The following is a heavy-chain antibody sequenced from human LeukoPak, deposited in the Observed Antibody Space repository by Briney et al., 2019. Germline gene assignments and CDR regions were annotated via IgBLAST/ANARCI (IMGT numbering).Heavy chain of an antibody. CDR3: ARLDSSGYGYFDS. Sequence: SETLSPTCTVSDGSISSYYWNWIRQPPGKGLEWIGCIYYSGSTNYNPSLKSRVTISVDTSKNQFSLRLSSVTAADTAVYYCARLDSSGYGYFDSWGQGTLVTVSS. V-gene: IGHV4-59*01. CDR2: IYYSGST. J-gene: IGHJ4*02. CDR1: DGSISSYY. D-gene: IGHD3-22*01.